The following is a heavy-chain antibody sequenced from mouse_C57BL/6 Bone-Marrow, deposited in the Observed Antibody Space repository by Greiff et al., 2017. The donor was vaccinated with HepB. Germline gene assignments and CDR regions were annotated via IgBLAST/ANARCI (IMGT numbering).Heavy chain of an antibody. CDR2: INPSNGGT. CDR1: GYTFTSYW. V-gene: IGHV1-53*01. D-gene: IGHD1-1*01. CDR3: ASSTVVATGAYYAMDY. Sequence: QVQLQQPGAELVMPGASVKLSCKASGYTFTSYWMHWVKQRPGQGLEWIGNINPSNGGTNYNEKFKSKATLTVDKSSSTAYMQLSSLTSEDSAVYYCASSTVVATGAYYAMDYWGQGTSVTVSS. J-gene: IGHJ4*01.